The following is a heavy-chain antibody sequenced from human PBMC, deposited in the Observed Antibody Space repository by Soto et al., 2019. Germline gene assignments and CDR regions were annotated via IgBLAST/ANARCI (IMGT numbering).Heavy chain of an antibody. CDR3: ASINYDILTGYHPAYYYYGMDV. CDR1: GGTFSSYA. Sequence: SVKVSCKASGGTFSSYAISWVRQAPGQGLEWMGGIIPIFGTANYAQKFQGRVTITADESTSTAYMELSSLRSEDTAVYYCASINYDILTGYHPAYYYYGMDVWGQGTTVTVSS. V-gene: IGHV1-69*13. CDR2: IIPIFGTA. J-gene: IGHJ6*02. D-gene: IGHD3-9*01.